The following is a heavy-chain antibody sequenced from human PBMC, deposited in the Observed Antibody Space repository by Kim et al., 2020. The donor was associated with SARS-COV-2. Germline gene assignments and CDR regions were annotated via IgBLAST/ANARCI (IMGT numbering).Heavy chain of an antibody. D-gene: IGHD3-10*02. V-gene: IGHV3-74*01. Sequence: GGSLRLSCAASGFTFTNYWIHWVRQIPGKGLVWVSSVGGDGGSRYYADSVKGRFTTSRDNANNMVYLQMNSLRVDDTAIYYCSSMFEYWGQGALVTVSS. CDR1: GFTFTNYW. CDR3: SSMFEY. J-gene: IGHJ4*02. CDR2: VGGDGGSR.